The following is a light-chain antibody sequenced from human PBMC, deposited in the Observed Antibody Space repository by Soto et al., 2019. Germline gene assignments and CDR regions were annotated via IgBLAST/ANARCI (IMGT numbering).Light chain of an antibody. Sequence: ALTQFPGTLSSSPGERATLSCRASQSVSSSYLAWYQQKPGQAHRLLIYGASSRATGIPDRFSGSGSGTDFTLTINRLEPEDFAVYFCQQYGDSPWTFGQGTKVEI. V-gene: IGKV3-20*01. CDR3: QQYGDSPWT. CDR2: GAS. J-gene: IGKJ1*01. CDR1: QSVSSSY.